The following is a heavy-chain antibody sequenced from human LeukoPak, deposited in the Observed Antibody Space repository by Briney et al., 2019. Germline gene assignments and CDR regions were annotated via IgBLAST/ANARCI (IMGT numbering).Heavy chain of an antibody. CDR2: ISWNSGSI. D-gene: IGHD3-10*01. CDR1: GFTFSSYA. J-gene: IGHJ6*03. CDR3: EKAGRARYYYYYLDV. Sequence: PGGSLRLSRAASGFTFSSYAMHWVRQAPGKGLEWVSGISWNSGSIDYADSVKGRFTISRDNAKNSLYLQMNSLRAEDMALYYCEKAGRARYYYYYLDVWGKGTTVTVSS. V-gene: IGHV3-9*03.